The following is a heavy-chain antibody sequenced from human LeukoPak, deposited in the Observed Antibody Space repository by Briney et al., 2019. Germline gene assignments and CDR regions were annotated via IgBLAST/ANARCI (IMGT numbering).Heavy chain of an antibody. CDR1: GVSISSHY. Sequence: PSETLSLTCTVSGVSISSHYWSWIRQPPGKGLEWVGYIYYSGSTNYNPSLKSRVTISVDTSKNQFSLKLSSVTAADTAVYYCARTVRLADYYYYYYMDVWGKGTTVTVSS. V-gene: IGHV4-59*11. J-gene: IGHJ6*03. D-gene: IGHD3-9*01. CDR3: ARTVRLADYYYYYYMDV. CDR2: IYYSGST.